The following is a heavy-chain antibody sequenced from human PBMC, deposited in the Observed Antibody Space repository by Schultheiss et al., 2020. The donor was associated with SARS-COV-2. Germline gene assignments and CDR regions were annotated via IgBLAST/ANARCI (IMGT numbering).Heavy chain of an antibody. Sequence: SQTLSLTCTVSGGSISSGGYYWSWIRQPPGKGLEWIGYIYYSGSTNYNPSLKSRVTISVDTSKNQFSLKLSSVTAADTAVYYCARDPTYYDILTGSYALYYYGMDVWGQGTTVTVSS. CDR1: GGSISSGGYY. CDR3: ARDPTYYDILTGSYALYYYGMDV. CDR2: IYYSGST. J-gene: IGHJ6*02. D-gene: IGHD3-9*01. V-gene: IGHV4-61*08.